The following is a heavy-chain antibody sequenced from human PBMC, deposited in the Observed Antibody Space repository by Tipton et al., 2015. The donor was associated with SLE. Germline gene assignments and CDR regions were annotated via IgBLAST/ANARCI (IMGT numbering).Heavy chain of an antibody. V-gene: IGHV3-48*03. CDR2: ISSSGSTI. D-gene: IGHD3-3*01. CDR1: GFTFSSYE. CDR3: ARIPFGVVILPDI. J-gene: IGHJ3*02. Sequence: SLRLSCAASGFTFSSYEMNWVRQAPGKGLEWVSYISSSGSTIYYADSVKGRFTISRDNAKNSLYLQMNSLRAEDTAVYYCARIPFGVVILPDIWGQGTMVTVSS.